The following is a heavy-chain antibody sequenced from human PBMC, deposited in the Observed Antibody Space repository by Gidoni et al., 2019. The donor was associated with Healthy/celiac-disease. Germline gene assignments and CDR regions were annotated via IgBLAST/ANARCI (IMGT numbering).Heavy chain of an antibody. CDR2: IIPILGIA. CDR1: GGTFSSYT. CDR3: ARDNYYDSSGATHYPITYGMDV. D-gene: IGHD3-22*01. Sequence: QVQLVQSGAEVKKPGSSVKVSCKASGGTFSSYTIRWVRQAHGQGLEWMGRIIPILGIANYAQKFQGRVTITADKSTSTAYMELSSLRSEDTAVYYCARDNYYDSSGATHYPITYGMDVWGQGTTVTVSS. V-gene: IGHV1-69*08. J-gene: IGHJ6*02.